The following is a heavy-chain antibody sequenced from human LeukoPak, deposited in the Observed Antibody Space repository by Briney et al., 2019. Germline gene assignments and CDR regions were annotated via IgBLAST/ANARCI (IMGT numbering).Heavy chain of an antibody. CDR1: GGSISSYY. Sequence: PSETLSLTCSVSGGSISSYYWSWVRQPPGKGLQWIGHFYYSGTTNYNPSLGSRVTISVDTSKNQFSLKLSSVTAADTAVYYCARHARDTSDYFDYWGQGTLVTVSS. V-gene: IGHV4-59*08. CDR3: ARHARDTSDYFDY. CDR2: FYYSGTT. J-gene: IGHJ4*02. D-gene: IGHD3-22*01.